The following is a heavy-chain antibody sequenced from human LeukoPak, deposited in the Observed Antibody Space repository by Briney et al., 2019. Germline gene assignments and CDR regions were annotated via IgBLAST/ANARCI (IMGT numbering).Heavy chain of an antibody. Sequence: PSETLSLTCAVYGGSFSGYYWSWIRQPPGKGLEWIGEINHSGSTYYNPSLKSRVTISVDTSKNQFSLKLSSVTAADTAVYYCARHLRGVTMVRGVIAPYNYFDYWGQGTLVTVSS. CDR2: INHSGST. V-gene: IGHV4-34*01. CDR3: ARHLRGVTMVRGVIAPYNYFDY. J-gene: IGHJ4*02. CDR1: GGSFSGYY. D-gene: IGHD3-10*01.